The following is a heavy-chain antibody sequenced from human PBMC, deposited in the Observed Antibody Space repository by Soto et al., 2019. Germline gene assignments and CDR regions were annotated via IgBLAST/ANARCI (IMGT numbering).Heavy chain of an antibody. CDR2: IIPIFGTA. CDR1: GGTFSSYA. J-gene: IGHJ6*02. V-gene: IGHV1-69*01. D-gene: IGHD2-2*01. Sequence: QVQLVQSGAEVKKPGSSVKVSCKASGGTFSSYAISWVRQAPGQGLEWMGGIIPIFGTANYAQKFQGRVTITADESTSTAYMELSSLRSEDTAVYYCARGRYCSRTSCYFREDYYYYCMDVWGQGTTVTVSS. CDR3: ARGRYCSRTSCYFREDYYYYCMDV.